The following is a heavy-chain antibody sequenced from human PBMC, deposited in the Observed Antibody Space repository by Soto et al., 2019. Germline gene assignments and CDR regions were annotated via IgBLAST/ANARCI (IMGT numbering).Heavy chain of an antibody. CDR1: GYTFTSYD. CDR2: MNPNSGNT. J-gene: IGHJ6*02. D-gene: IGHD6-13*01. CDR3: ARRRIAAAGFTYYYYGMDV. Sequence: ASVKVSCKASGYTFTSYDIKWVRQATGQGLEWMGWMNPNSGNTGYAQKFQGRVTMTRNTSISTAYMELSSLRSEDTAMYYCARRRIAAAGFTYYYYGMDVWGQGTTVTVSS. V-gene: IGHV1-8*01.